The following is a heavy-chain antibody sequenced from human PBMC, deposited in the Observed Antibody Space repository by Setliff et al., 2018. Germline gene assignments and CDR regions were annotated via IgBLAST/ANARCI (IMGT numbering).Heavy chain of an antibody. Sequence: ASVKVSCKASGYTFTSYGISWVRQAPGQGLEWMGWMNPNSGNTGYAQKFQGRVTMTRNTSISTAYMELSSLRSEDTAVYYCARDTYIGDFWSGYYIQGQFDPWGQGTLVTVSS. D-gene: IGHD3-3*01. J-gene: IGHJ5*02. CDR1: GYTFTSYG. CDR2: MNPNSGNT. CDR3: ARDTYIGDFWSGYYIQGQFDP. V-gene: IGHV1-8*02.